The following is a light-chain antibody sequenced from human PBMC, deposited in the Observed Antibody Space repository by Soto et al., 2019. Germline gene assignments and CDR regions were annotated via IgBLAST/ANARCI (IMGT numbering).Light chain of an antibody. J-gene: IGKJ4*01. CDR3: QQRSYWPPFT. Sequence: EIVLTQSPATLSLSPGERATLSCRASQSISNFLAWYQQKPGQAPRLLIYDASKRATDIPDRFIGSGSGTDFTLTISSLEPEDFAVYYCQQRSYWPPFTFGGGTKVEIK. CDR2: DAS. V-gene: IGKV3-11*01. CDR1: QSISNF.